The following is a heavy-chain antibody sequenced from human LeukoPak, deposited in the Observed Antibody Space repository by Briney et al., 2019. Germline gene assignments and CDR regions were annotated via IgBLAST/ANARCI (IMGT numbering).Heavy chain of an antibody. V-gene: IGHV4-4*07. CDR2: IYTSGST. CDR1: GGSISSYY. CDR3: ARLVIQTAAAEPYYYYYMDV. D-gene: IGHD6-13*01. J-gene: IGHJ6*03. Sequence: PSETLSLTCTVSGGSISSYYWSWIRQPAGKGLEWIGRIYTSGSTNYNPSLKSRVTMSVDTSKNQFSLKLSSVTAADTAVYYCARLVIQTAAAEPYYYYYMDVWGKGTTVTVSS.